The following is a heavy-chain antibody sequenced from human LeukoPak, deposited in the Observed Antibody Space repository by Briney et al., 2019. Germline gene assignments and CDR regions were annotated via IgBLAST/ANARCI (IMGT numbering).Heavy chain of an antibody. Sequence: SVKVSCKASGGTFSSYAISWGRQAPGQGLEWMGGIIPIFGTANYAQKFQGRVTITADESTSTAYMELSSLRSEDTAVYYCARDFVVVTSHYYYGMDVWGQGTTVTVSS. V-gene: IGHV1-69*13. CDR1: GGTFSSYA. CDR2: IIPIFGTA. CDR3: ARDFVVVTSHYYYGMDV. J-gene: IGHJ6*02. D-gene: IGHD2-21*02.